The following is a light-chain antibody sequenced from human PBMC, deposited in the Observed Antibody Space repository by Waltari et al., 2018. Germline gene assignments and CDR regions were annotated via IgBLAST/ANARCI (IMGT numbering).Light chain of an antibody. CDR2: AAS. CDR1: QNIGTY. J-gene: IGKJ1*01. Sequence: LPQSPGTLSLSPGERATVSCRASQNIGTYLVWYQQKPGQPPRLLMYAASRWDTGVPDRFSGSGSGTDFSLTISRLEPEDFAVYYCQNHERLPATFGQGTRVEIK. CDR3: QNHERLPAT. V-gene: IGKV3-20*01.